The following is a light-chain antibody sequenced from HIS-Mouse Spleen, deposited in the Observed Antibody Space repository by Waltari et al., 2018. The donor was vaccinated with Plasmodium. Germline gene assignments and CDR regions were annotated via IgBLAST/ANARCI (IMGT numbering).Light chain of an antibody. CDR3: QQYDNLPYT. Sequence: DIQMHQSPSSLSASVGKRVTITCQASQDIRNYLNWYQQKPGKAPKLLIYDASNLETGVPSRFSGSGSGTDFTFTSSSLQPEDIATYYCQQYDNLPYTFGQGTKLEIK. V-gene: IGKV1-33*01. J-gene: IGKJ2*01. CDR2: DAS. CDR1: QDIRNY.